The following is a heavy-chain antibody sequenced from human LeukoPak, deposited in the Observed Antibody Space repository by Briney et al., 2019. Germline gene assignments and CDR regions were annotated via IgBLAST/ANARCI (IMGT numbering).Heavy chain of an antibody. D-gene: IGHD6-19*01. Sequence: GGSLRLSCAASGFTFSSYWMSWVRQAPGKGLEWVANIKQDGSEKYYVDSVKGRFTISRDNAKNSLYLQMNSLRAEGTAVYYCARDGFMWLVGYYFDYWGQGTLVTVSS. J-gene: IGHJ4*02. V-gene: IGHV3-7*01. CDR3: ARDGFMWLVGYYFDY. CDR2: IKQDGSEK. CDR1: GFTFSSYW.